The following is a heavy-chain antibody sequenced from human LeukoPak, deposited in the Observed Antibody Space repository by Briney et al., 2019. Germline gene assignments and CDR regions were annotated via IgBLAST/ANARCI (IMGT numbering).Heavy chain of an antibody. V-gene: IGHV3-21*01. CDR2: ISSSSSYI. CDR1: GFTVSSNY. J-gene: IGHJ6*03. Sequence: MAGGSLRLSCAASGFTVSSNYMSWVRQAPGKGLEWVSSISSSSSYIYYADSVKGRLTISRDNAKNSLYLQMNSLRAEDTAVYYCARDAMVVDGYSYGRYYYMDVWGKGTTVTISS. D-gene: IGHD5-18*01. CDR3: ARDAMVVDGYSYGRYYYMDV.